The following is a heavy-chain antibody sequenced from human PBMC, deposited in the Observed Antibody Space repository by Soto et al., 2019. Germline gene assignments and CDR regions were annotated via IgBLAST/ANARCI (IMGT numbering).Heavy chain of an antibody. CDR2: ISYDGSNK. CDR3: AREYGIGGATFDI. Sequence: QVQLVESGGGVVQPGRSLRLSCAASGFTFSSYDMHWVRQAPGKGLEWVAVISYDGSNKHYADSVKGRFTISRDNSKNNLYLQMISLRAEDTAVYYCAREYGIGGATFDIWGQGTMVTVSS. CDR1: GFTFSSYD. J-gene: IGHJ3*02. V-gene: IGHV3-30-3*01. D-gene: IGHD2-15*01.